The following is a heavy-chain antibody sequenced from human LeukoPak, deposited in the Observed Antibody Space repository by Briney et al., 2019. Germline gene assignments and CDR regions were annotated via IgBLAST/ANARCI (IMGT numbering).Heavy chain of an antibody. J-gene: IGHJ4*02. CDR3: TRASDSGWYYFDY. CDR1: GFTFGDYA. CDR2: IRSKAYGGTT. D-gene: IGHD6-19*01. Sequence: GGSLRLSCTASGFTFGDYAMSWVRQAPGKGLEWVGFIRSKAYGGTTEYAASVKGRFTISRDDSKSIAYLQMNSLKTEDTAVYYCTRASDSGWYYFDYWGQGTPVTVSS. V-gene: IGHV3-49*04.